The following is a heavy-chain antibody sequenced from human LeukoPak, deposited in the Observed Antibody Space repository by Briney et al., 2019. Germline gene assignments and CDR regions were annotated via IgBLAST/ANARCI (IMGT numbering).Heavy chain of an antibody. Sequence: GGSLRLSCAASGFTFSSYAMIWVRQAPGKGLEWVSSIVGSDARTYYADSVEGRFIISRDNSKSMLYLYMNSLRAEDTAVYYCAKRNSVPGAGGAYDFWGQGTMVTVSS. J-gene: IGHJ3*01. CDR3: AKRNSVPGAGGAYDF. CDR1: GFTFSSYA. V-gene: IGHV3-23*01. CDR2: IVGSDART. D-gene: IGHD6-19*01.